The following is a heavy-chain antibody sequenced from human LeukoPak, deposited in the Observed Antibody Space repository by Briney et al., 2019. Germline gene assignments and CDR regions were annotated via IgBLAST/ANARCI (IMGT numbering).Heavy chain of an antibody. CDR1: GYTFTGYY. D-gene: IGHD5-24*01. J-gene: IGHJ3*02. CDR3: ARHGVEGYNGAFHI. V-gene: IGHV1-2*02. Sequence: ASVKVSCKASGYTFTGYYMHWVRQAPGQGLEWMGWINPDSGGTNFAQKFQGRVTMTRDTSISTAYMELSSLKASDAAMYYCARHGVEGYNGAFHIWGQGTMVTVSS. CDR2: INPDSGGT.